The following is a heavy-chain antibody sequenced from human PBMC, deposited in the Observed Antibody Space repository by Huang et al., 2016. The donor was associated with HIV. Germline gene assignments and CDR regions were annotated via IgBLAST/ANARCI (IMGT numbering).Heavy chain of an antibody. CDR1: GFTFRTYT. J-gene: IGHJ4*02. D-gene: IGHD3-16*01. CDR2: ISSDGDKL. Sequence: EVKLVESGGGLVKPGGSLTLSCAVRGFTFRTYTMLWVRQTPGKALEWVSSISSDGDKLNYLYSVRGRVTISRDNARDLLYLQMTGLRVEDTALYYCARSRYYDVSNYPEFWGQGARVTVSP. V-gene: IGHV3-21*04. CDR3: ARSRYYDVSNYPEF.